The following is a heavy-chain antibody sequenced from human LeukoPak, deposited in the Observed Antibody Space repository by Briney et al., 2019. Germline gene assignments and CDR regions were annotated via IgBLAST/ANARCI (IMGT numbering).Heavy chain of an antibody. CDR2: ISGSGGST. D-gene: IGHD6-13*01. CDR1: GFTFSNSA. V-gene: IGHV3-23*01. CDR3: AKAISSSWPFDY. J-gene: IGHJ4*02. Sequence: LGGSLRLSCAATGFTFSNSAMSWVRQAPGKGLEWVSTISGSGGSTYYADSVEGRFTISRDNSKNTLYLQMNSLRAEDTAVYYCAKAISSSWPFDYWGQGTLVTVSS.